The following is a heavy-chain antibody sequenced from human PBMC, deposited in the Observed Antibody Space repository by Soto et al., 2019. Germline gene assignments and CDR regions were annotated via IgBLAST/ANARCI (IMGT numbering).Heavy chain of an antibody. CDR2: IYWDADK. V-gene: IGHV2-5*02. J-gene: IGHJ4*02. CDR3: AYSPTYSSCWYNF. Sequence: QITLKESGPTLAKPTQTLTLTCTFSGFSLRTRGVGVGWIRQPPGKALVWLAMIYWDADKRYSPSLKSRLTIPQDPSKTQVVLTMTNIDPVDTAKYFFAYSPTYSSCWYNFWGQGTLVPVSS. D-gene: IGHD6-13*01. CDR1: GFSLRTRGVG.